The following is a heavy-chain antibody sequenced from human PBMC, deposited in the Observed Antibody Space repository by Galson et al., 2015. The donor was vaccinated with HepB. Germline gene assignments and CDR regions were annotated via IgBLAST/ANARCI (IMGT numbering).Heavy chain of an antibody. CDR1: GFTFDDYA. Sequence: SLRLSCAASGFTFDDYAMHWVRQAPGKGLEWVSVISWNSGTIGYADSVKGRFTISRDNAKNSLYLQMNSLRVEDTALYYCAKDKLYRGYCSGGSCSPSDYYNMDVWGKGTTVTVSS. J-gene: IGHJ6*03. CDR3: AKDKLYRGYCSGGSCSPSDYYNMDV. CDR2: ISWNSGTI. D-gene: IGHD2-15*01. V-gene: IGHV3-9*01.